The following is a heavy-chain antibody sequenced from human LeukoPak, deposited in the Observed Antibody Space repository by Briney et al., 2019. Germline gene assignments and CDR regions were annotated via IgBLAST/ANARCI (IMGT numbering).Heavy chain of an antibody. Sequence: PGESLKISCKGSGYSFTTYWIDWVRQMPGKGLEWMGIIYPGGSDTRYSPSFQGQVTISADKSISTAYLQWSSLKASDTAMYYCARHERDSSGWFGYWGQGTLVTVSS. CDR2: IYPGGSDT. D-gene: IGHD6-19*01. CDR1: GYSFTTYW. CDR3: ARHERDSSGWFGY. J-gene: IGHJ4*02. V-gene: IGHV5-51*01.